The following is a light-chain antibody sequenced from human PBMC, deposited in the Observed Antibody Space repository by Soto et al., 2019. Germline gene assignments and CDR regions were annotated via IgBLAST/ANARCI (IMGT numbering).Light chain of an antibody. CDR3: SSYAGSNNVI. V-gene: IGLV2-8*01. CDR2: EVT. CDR1: SSDVGAFNY. J-gene: IGLJ2*01. Sequence: QSVLTQPPSASGSPGQSVTISCAGTSSDVGAFNYVSWYQQLPGKAPKLMIYEVTKRPSGVAGRFSGSKSGNTAPLTVSGLQAEDEADYYCSSYAGSNNVIFGGGTKLTVL.